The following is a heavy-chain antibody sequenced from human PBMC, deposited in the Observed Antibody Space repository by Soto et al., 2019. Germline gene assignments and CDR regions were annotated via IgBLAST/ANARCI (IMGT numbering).Heavy chain of an antibody. CDR3: AKELGGYSYGYELDY. Sequence: VPLVDSGGGWVQPGWSLRLSCAASGFTFDSYAMHWVRQAPGKGLEWVSSISWNSGTTGYADSVKGRFTISRDNAKNSLYLQMDSLRAEDTALYYCAKELGGYSYGYELDYWGQGTLVTVSS. CDR1: GFTFDSYA. J-gene: IGHJ4*02. CDR2: ISWNSGTT. D-gene: IGHD5-18*01. V-gene: IGHV3-9*01.